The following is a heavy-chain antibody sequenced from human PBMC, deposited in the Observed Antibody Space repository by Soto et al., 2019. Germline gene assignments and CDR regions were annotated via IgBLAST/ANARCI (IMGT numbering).Heavy chain of an antibody. CDR1: GFTFSSYA. J-gene: IGHJ4*02. D-gene: IGHD6-13*01. Sequence: GGSLRLSCAASGFTFSSYAMSWVRQAPGKGLEWVSAISGSGGSTYYADSVKGRFTISRDNSKNTLYLQMNSLRAEDTVVYYCAKLRAAAFVFSTAFYYWGQGTLVTVSS. V-gene: IGHV3-23*01. CDR3: AKLRAAAFVFSTAFYY. CDR2: ISGSGGST.